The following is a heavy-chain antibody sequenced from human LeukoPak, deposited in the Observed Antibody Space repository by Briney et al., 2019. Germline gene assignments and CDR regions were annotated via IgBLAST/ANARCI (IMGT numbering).Heavy chain of an antibody. CDR1: GGSFSGYY. D-gene: IGHD6-19*01. Sequence: SETPSLTCAVYGGSFSGYYWSWIRQPPGKGLEWIGEINHSGSTNYNPSLKSRVTISADTSKNQFSLKLSSVTAADTAVYYCARRLTRGIAVAGPHYYFDYWGQGTLVTVSS. V-gene: IGHV4-34*01. CDR2: INHSGST. CDR3: ARRLTRGIAVAGPHYYFDY. J-gene: IGHJ4*02.